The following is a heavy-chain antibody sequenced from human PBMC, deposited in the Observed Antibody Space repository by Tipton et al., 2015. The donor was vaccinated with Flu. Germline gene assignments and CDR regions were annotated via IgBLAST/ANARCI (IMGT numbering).Heavy chain of an antibody. CDR2: IYYSGST. CDR3: ARVSGYYDSSGTRNDALDI. D-gene: IGHD3-22*01. J-gene: IGHJ3*02. Sequence: LRPSCTVSGGSISSYYWSWIRQPPGKGLEWIGYIYYSGSTNYNPSLKSRVTISVDTSKNQFSLKLSSVTAADTAVYYCARVSGYYDSSGTRNDALDIWGQGTMVTVSS. CDR1: GGSISSYY. V-gene: IGHV4-59*01.